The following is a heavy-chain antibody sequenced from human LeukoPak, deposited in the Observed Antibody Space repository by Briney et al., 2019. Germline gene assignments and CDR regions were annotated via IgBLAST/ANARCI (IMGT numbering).Heavy chain of an antibody. V-gene: IGHV3-33*08. CDR3: ARASGPFDY. Sequence: GGSLRLSCAGSGFTFSTYGMHWVRQAPGKGLEWVAVIWNDGSNKYYADSVKGRFTISRDNSKNTLYPQMNSLRAEDTAVYSCARASGPFDYWGQGTLVTVSS. D-gene: IGHD3-10*01. J-gene: IGHJ4*02. CDR1: GFTFSTYG. CDR2: IWNDGSNK.